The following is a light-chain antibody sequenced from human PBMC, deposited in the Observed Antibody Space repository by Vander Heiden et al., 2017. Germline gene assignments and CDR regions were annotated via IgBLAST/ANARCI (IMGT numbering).Light chain of an antibody. CDR3: SSYTTSGTCHYV. Sequence: QSALTQPASVSGSPGLSITISCTGTRRDIGGYSYVSWYQRHPGKAPKLIIYDVDSRHAGGSNRFAGSKSGKTATMTISGLQAEDEAEYYCSSYTTSGTCHYVFGAGTQVTVL. V-gene: IGLV2-14*01. CDR1: RRDIGGYSY. J-gene: IGLJ1*01. CDR2: DVD.